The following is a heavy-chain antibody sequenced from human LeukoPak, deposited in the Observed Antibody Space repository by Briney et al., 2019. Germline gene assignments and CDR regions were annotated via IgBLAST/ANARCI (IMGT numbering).Heavy chain of an antibody. D-gene: IGHD2-15*01. CDR3: ARGRRGHRYCSGGSCYSDY. V-gene: IGHV3-21*01. CDR2: ISSSSSYI. Sequence: GGSLRLSCAASGFTFSSYSMNWVRQAPGKGLEWVSSISSSSSYIYYADSVKGRFTISRDNAKNSLYLQMNSLRAEDTAVYYCARGRRGHRYCSGGSCYSDYWGQGTLVTVSS. CDR1: GFTFSSYS. J-gene: IGHJ4*02.